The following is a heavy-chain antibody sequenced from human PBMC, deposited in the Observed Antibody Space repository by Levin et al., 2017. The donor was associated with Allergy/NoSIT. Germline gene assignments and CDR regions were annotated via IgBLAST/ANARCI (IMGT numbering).Heavy chain of an antibody. Sequence: GESLKISCAASGFTFSSYAMNWVRQAPGKGLEWVSAIVASGSRTYYADSVRGRFTISRDNSKNTLYLQMNSLRADDTAVYYCAKGPPDGRKPFDYWGQGTLVTVSS. J-gene: IGHJ4*02. D-gene: IGHD1-14*01. CDR2: IVASGSRT. CDR1: GFTFSSYA. V-gene: IGHV3-23*01. CDR3: AKGPPDGRKPFDY.